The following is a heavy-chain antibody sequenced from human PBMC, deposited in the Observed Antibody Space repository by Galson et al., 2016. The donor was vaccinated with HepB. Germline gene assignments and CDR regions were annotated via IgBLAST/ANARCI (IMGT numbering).Heavy chain of an antibody. CDR2: ISTYNGDT. CDR1: GYTFTNYG. Sequence: SVKVSCKASGYTFTNYGISWVRQAPGQGLEWMGWISTYNGDTNYAQTLQGRVTMTTDTSTTTADMELRRLRSDDTAVDYCARVSLTVTTGYYYYYGMDVWGQGTTVTVSS. CDR3: ARVSLTVTTGYYYYYGMDV. V-gene: IGHV1-18*01. D-gene: IGHD4-17*01. J-gene: IGHJ6*02.